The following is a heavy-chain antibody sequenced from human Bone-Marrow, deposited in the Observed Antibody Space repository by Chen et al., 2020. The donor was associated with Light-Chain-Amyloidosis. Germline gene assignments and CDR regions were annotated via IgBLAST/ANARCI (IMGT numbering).Heavy chain of an antibody. CDR3: ARGRSGYYSGFEY. CDR2: LYRTGTT. D-gene: IGHD3-22*01. V-gene: IGHV3-66*01. Sequence: EVQLVESGGDLVQPGGSLRLSCAASGFTVFGNDLAWFRQAPGEGLEWVSVLYRTGTTFYADSVKGRFVISRDNFDNTLSLQMNSLRAEDTAVYFCARGRSGYYSGFEYWGQGTLVAVSS. J-gene: IGHJ4*02. CDR1: GFTVFGND.